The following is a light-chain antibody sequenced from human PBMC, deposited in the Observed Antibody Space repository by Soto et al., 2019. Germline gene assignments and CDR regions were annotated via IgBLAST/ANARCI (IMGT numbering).Light chain of an antibody. J-gene: IGKJ4*01. CDR1: ENLRTF. Sequence: IVLTQYTATLSFSPCEIATLSCRATENLRTFLAWYQQKAGQAPRLLIYDASNRATGIPARFSGSGSGTDFTLTISSLEPEDFAVYYCQQRSNWLTFGGRTKVDI. CDR2: DAS. CDR3: QQRSNWLT. V-gene: IGKV3-11*01.